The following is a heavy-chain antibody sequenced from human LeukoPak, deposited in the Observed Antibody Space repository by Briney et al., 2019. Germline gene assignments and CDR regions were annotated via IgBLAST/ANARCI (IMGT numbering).Heavy chain of an antibody. D-gene: IGHD5-24*01. CDR2: INTNTGNP. Sequence: ASVKVSCKASGYTFTSYAMNWVRQAPGQGLEWMGWINTNTGNPTYAQGFTGRFVFSLDTSVSTAYLQISSLKAEDTAVYYCARGSQRWLQWDVVCWGQGTLVTVSS. CDR1: GYTFTSYA. J-gene: IGHJ4*02. V-gene: IGHV7-4-1*02. CDR3: ARGSQRWLQWDVVC.